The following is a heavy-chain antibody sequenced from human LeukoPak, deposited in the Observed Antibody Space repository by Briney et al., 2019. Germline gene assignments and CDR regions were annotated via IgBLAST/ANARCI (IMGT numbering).Heavy chain of an antibody. CDR1: AFTFSSYG. D-gene: IGHD3-3*01. CDR2: IRYDGSNK. CDR3: AKDPTSYYYDFWSGYYEDY. J-gene: IGHJ4*02. V-gene: IGHV3-30*02. Sequence: PGVSLSRYCSASAFTFSSYGMHWLRQAPGQGLEWVAFIRYDGSNKYYEDYVKGRFTIYRYNCKNTMYLQMNSLRAEDTAVYYCAKDPTSYYYDFWSGYYEDYWGQGTLVTVSS.